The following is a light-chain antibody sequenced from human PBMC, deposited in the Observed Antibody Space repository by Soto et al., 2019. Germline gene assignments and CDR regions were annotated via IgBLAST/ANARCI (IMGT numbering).Light chain of an antibody. CDR2: EVT. CDR1: GGDVRDSNY. J-gene: IGLJ1*01. CDR3: LAGTLNRV. V-gene: IGLV2-8*01. Sequence: QSALTQPPSASGSPGQSVTVSCTGIGGDVRDSNYVSWYQQHPGKAPKLIIYEVTMRPSWVPDRFSGSKSGNTASLTVSGLQAEDEADYYCLAGTLNRVFGSGTNLTVL.